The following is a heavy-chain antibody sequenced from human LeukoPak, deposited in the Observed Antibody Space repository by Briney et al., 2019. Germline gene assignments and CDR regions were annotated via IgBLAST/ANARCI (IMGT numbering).Heavy chain of an antibody. CDR2: IYPGDSDT. D-gene: IGHD2-2*01. CDR1: GYRFTNYW. V-gene: IGHV5-51*01. J-gene: IGHJ6*03. CDR3: ARGPYCSTTSCYSPYYYYYMDV. Sequence: HGESLKISCKGSGYRFTNYWIGWVRQMPGKGLEWMGIIYPGDSDTRYSPSFQGQVTISADKSISTAYLQWRSLKASDTAMYFCARGPYCSTTSCYSPYYYYYMDVWGKGTTVTVSS.